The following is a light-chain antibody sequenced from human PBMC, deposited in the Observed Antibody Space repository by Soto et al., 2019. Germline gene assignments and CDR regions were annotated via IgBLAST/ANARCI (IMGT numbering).Light chain of an antibody. Sequence: QSALTQPASVSGSPGQSITISCTGTSSDVGGYNYVSWYQQHPSKAPKLMIYEVRNRPSGVSNRFSGSKSGNTASLTISGLQAEDEADYYCSSYAGSNNLVFGGGTKLTVL. CDR2: EVR. J-gene: IGLJ2*01. V-gene: IGLV2-14*01. CDR3: SSYAGSNNLV. CDR1: SSDVGGYNY.